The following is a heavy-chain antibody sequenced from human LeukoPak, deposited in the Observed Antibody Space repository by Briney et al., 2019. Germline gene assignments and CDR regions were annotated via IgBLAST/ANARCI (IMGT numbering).Heavy chain of an antibody. J-gene: IGHJ4*02. V-gene: IGHV3-21*01. D-gene: IGHD2-15*01. CDR1: GFTFGSLS. Sequence: GGSLRLSYAASGFTFGSLSMTWARHPPGKGLEWVSSISSSGTHIYYADSVKGRFTISRDKAEKSLYLQMDDLRAEDTAVYDCARDPGRSGGSCYSDYWGQGTLVTVSS. CDR3: ARDPGRSGGSCYSDY. CDR2: ISSSGTHI.